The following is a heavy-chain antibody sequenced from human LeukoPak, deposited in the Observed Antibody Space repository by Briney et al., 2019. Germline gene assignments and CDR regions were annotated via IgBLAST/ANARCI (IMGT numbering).Heavy chain of an antibody. D-gene: IGHD2/OR15-2a*01. J-gene: IGHJ4*02. CDR2: INSDGSWT. CDR3: VSFYETY. CDR1: GNYW. Sequence: GGSLRLSGAASGNYWMHWVRQAPGRGLVWVSHINSDGSWTSYADSVKGRFTISKDNAKNTVYLQMNSLRAEDTAVYYCVSFYETYWGRGTLVTVSS. V-gene: IGHV3-74*01.